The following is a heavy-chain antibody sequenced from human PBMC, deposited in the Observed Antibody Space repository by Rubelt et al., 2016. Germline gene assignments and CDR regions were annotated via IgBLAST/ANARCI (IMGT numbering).Heavy chain of an antibody. J-gene: IGHJ2*01. CDR2: VSDSGAGR. CDR1: GFTFTNHG. Sequence: VQLVESGGGVVQRGGSLRLSCAASGFTFTNHGMHWVRQAPGKGLEWVSAVSDSGAGRYYADLVQGRFAISRDNSKNTLYLEMNSLRAEDAAVYYCAKEMAISLPFDVWGRGTLVTVAS. V-gene: IGHV3-23*04. D-gene: IGHD5-24*01. CDR3: AKEMAISLPFDV.